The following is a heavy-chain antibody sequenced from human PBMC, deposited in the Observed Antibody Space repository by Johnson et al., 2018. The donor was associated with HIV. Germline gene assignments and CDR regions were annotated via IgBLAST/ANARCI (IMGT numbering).Heavy chain of an antibody. CDR2: ITLAGSEI. D-gene: IGHD5-12*01. CDR1: GFTFGDYY. Sequence: VQLVESGGGVVRPGGSLRLSCAASGFTFGDYYMTWVRQATGKGLEWVASITLAGSEIHHVDSVKGRFTVSRDKAKNSLDLQMSSLGPEDTAVYYCSRHSPRGYIGYDAFDIWGQGTVVTVSS. J-gene: IGHJ3*02. CDR3: SRHSPRGYIGYDAFDI. V-gene: IGHV3-7*03.